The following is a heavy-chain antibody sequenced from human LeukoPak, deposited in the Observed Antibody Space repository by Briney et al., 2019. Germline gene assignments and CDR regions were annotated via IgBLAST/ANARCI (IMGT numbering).Heavy chain of an antibody. V-gene: IGHV3-33*01. J-gene: IGHJ4*02. CDR1: GFTFNSYG. D-gene: IGHD3-22*01. CDR2: IWYDGSNK. Sequence: GGSLRLSCAASGFTFNSYGMHWVRQAPGKGLEWVAVIWYDGSNKYYADSVKGRFTISRDNSKNTLYLQMNSLRAEDTAVYYCARDFRYDSSGYYYADWGQGTLVTVSS. CDR3: ARDFRYDSSGYYYAD.